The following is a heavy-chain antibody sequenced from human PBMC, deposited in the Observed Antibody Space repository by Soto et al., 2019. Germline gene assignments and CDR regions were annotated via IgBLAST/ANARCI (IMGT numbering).Heavy chain of an antibody. CDR2: INPSGGST. Sequence: GASVKVSCKASGYSFTSYGISWVRQAPGQGLEWMGWINPSGGSTSYAQKFQGRVTMTRDTSTSTVYMELSSLRSEDTAVYYCARDEVSSSWYGNDYWGQGTLVTVSS. CDR1: GYSFTSYG. D-gene: IGHD6-13*01. CDR3: ARDEVSSSWYGNDY. V-gene: IGHV1-46*03. J-gene: IGHJ4*02.